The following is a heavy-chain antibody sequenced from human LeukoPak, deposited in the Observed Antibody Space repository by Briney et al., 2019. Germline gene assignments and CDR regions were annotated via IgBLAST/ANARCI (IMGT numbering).Heavy chain of an antibody. D-gene: IGHD3-22*01. Sequence: GGSLRLSCAASGFTFSSYAMSWVRQAPGKGLEWVSAISGSGGSTYYADSVRGRITISRDNSKNTLYLQMNSLRAEDTAVYYCAKGRDYYDSVPFDYWGQGTLVTVSS. CDR2: ISGSGGST. CDR1: GFTFSSYA. J-gene: IGHJ4*02. CDR3: AKGRDYYDSVPFDY. V-gene: IGHV3-23*01.